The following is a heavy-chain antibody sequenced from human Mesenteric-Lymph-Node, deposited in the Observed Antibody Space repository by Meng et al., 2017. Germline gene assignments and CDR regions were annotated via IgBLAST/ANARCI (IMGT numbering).Heavy chain of an antibody. CDR1: GGSFSGYD. Sequence: QLKAGGVGLFNPSETLSLTCAVYGGSFSGYDWSWIRQPPGKGLEWIGEINHSGSTNYNPSLKSRVTISVDTSKNQFSLKLSSVTAADTAVYYCARGRGYGDYGSLYWGQGTLVTVSS. D-gene: IGHD4-17*01. CDR2: INHSGST. J-gene: IGHJ4*02. V-gene: IGHV4-34*01. CDR3: ARGRGYGDYGSLY.